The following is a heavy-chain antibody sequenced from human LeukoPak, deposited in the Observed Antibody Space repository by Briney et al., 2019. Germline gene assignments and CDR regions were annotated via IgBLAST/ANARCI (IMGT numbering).Heavy chain of an antibody. CDR3: TRDSNDSFDY. Sequence: QPGGSLRLSCAASGFTFSNHGMHWVRQAPGKGLEWVAYISYDGSSKYYADSVKGRLTLSRDNSKNTVSLQMNSLRAEDTAVYYCTRDSNDSFDYWGQGTLATVPS. D-gene: IGHD2-2*01. V-gene: IGHV3-30*02. CDR1: GFTFSNHG. J-gene: IGHJ4*02. CDR2: ISYDGSSK.